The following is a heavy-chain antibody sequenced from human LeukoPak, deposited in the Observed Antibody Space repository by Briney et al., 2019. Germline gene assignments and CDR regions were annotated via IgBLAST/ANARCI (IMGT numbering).Heavy chain of an antibody. D-gene: IGHD7-27*01. CDR3: ARVRLGTGY. V-gene: IGHV6-1*01. Sequence: SQTLSLTCAISGDTVSSNTAAYNWLRLSPSRGLEWLGRTYYRSTWLNDYAPSVRGRITVSPDTSKNQFSLQLNSVTPEDTAVYYCARVRLGTGYWGQGTPVTVSS. J-gene: IGHJ4*02. CDR1: GDTVSSNTAA. CDR2: TYYRSTWLN.